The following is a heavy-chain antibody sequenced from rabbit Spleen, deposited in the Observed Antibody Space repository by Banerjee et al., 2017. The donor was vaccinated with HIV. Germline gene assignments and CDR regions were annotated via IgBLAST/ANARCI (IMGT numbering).Heavy chain of an antibody. CDR1: GFTISSGYD. D-gene: IGHD8-1*01. Sequence: QEQLVESGGGLVQPEGSLTLTCTGTGFTISSGYDMCWVRQAPGKGLEWIGCIDPVFGITYYANWVNGRFSISRENAQNTVFLQMTSLTAADTATYFCARDGAGGSYFALWGPGTLVTVS. J-gene: IGHJ4*01. V-gene: IGHV1S47*01. CDR3: ARDGAGGSYFAL. CDR2: IDPVFGIT.